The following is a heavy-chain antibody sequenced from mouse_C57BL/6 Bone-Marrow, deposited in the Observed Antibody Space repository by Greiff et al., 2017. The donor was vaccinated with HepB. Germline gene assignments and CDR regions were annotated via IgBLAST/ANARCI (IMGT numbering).Heavy chain of an antibody. J-gene: IGHJ3*01. CDR2: IDPSDSET. V-gene: IGHV1-52*01. D-gene: IGHD3-2*02. CDR1: GYTFTSYW. Sequence: VQLQQPGAELVRPGSSVKLSCKASGYTFTSYWMHWVKQRPIQGLEWIGNIDPSDSETHYNQKFKDKATLTVDKSSSTAYMQLSSLTSEDSAVYYCARSPAQAPWFAYWGQGTLVTVSA. CDR3: ARSPAQAPWFAY.